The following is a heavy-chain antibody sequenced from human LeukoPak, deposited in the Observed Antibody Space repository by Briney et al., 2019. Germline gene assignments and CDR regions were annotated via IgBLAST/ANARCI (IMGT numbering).Heavy chain of an antibody. CDR3: AKDPGYVVIIPTFDY. J-gene: IGHJ4*02. Sequence: GGSLRLSCAASGFTVSSNYMSWVRQAPGKGLEWVAVISYDGSNKYYADSVKGRFTISRDNSKNTLYLQMNSLRAEDTAVYYCAKDPGYVVIIPTFDYWGQGTLVTASS. D-gene: IGHD5-12*01. V-gene: IGHV3-30*18. CDR2: ISYDGSNK. CDR1: GFTVSSNY.